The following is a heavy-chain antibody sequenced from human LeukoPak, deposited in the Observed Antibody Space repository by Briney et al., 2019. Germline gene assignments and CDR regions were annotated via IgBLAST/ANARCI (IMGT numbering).Heavy chain of an antibody. CDR3: SRDRQQLLDYFYHYAMDV. V-gene: IGHV3-21*01. Sequence: GGSLRLSCAASGFTFSSYTLNWVRKAQGPGLEWVSSISSDGIYMSYAESLKGRFTIHRENAKNSPYLEIDSLRAEDTALYYCSRDRQQLLDYFYHYAMDVWGQGTTVTVSS. D-gene: IGHD6-13*01. CDR2: ISSDGIYM. CDR1: GFTFSSYT. J-gene: IGHJ6*02.